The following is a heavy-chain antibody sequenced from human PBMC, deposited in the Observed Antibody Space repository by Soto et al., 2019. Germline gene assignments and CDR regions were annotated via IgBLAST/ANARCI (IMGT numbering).Heavy chain of an antibody. V-gene: IGHV3-53*01. D-gene: IGHD1-26*01. J-gene: IGHJ4*02. CDR2: IYSGGST. Sequence: PGGSLRLSCAASGFTVSSNYMSWVRQAPGKGLEWVSVIYSGGSTYYADSVKGRFTISRDNSKNTLYLQMNSLRAEDTAVYYCARAMVGATREFDYWGQGTLVTVSS. CDR1: GFTVSSNY. CDR3: ARAMVGATREFDY.